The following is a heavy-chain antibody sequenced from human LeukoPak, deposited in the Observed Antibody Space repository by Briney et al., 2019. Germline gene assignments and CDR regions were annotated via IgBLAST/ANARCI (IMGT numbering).Heavy chain of an antibody. Sequence: GGSLRLSCVASGFTFGSYAMSWVRQAPGKGLEWVSLISGNGVGTDYADSVKGRFTITRDNAKNSLYLQMNSLRAEDTAVYYCARVVPGTGFFYWGQGTLVTVSS. V-gene: IGHV3-23*01. CDR2: ISGNGVGT. J-gene: IGHJ4*02. CDR3: ARVVPGTGFFY. D-gene: IGHD2-8*02. CDR1: GFTFGSYA.